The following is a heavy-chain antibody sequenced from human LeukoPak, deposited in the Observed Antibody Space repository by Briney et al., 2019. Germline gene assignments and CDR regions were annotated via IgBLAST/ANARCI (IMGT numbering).Heavy chain of an antibody. Sequence: PGGSLRLSCAASGFTVSSNYMSWVRQAPGKGLEWVSVIYSGGSTYYADSVKGRFTISRDNSKNTLYLQMNSLRAEDTAVYYCARGLTVSIGNDFPYYYYYMDVWGKGTTVTVS. CDR3: ARGLTVSIGNDFPYYYYYMDV. D-gene: IGHD3-3*01. J-gene: IGHJ6*03. V-gene: IGHV3-53*01. CDR2: IYSGGST. CDR1: GFTVSSNY.